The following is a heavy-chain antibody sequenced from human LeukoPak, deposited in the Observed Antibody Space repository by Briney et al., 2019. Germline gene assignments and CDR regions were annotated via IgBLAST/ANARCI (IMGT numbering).Heavy chain of an antibody. J-gene: IGHJ6*04. D-gene: IGHD3-22*01. V-gene: IGHV4-39*01. CDR1: GDSISRDGDY. CDR2: LYYSGTT. Sequence: SETLSLTCSVSGDSISRDGDYWGWIRQPPGKGLEWIGNLYYSGTTRYNPSLKSRVAIFIDTPKNQFSLKLTSVTAADTAVYYCARIGVRQYYYDSSGYYSGDVWGKGTTVTVSS. CDR3: ARIGVRQYYYDSSGYYSGDV.